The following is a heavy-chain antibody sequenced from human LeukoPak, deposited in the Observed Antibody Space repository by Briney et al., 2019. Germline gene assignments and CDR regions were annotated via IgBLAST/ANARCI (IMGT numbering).Heavy chain of an antibody. J-gene: IGHJ2*01. Sequence: DPSQTLSLTCTVSGGSISSGGYYWSWIRQHPGKGLEWIGYIYYSGSTYYNPSLKSRVTISVDTSKNQFSLKLSSVTAADTAVYYCARDVWNDYGDYGYFDLWGRGTLVTVSS. V-gene: IGHV4-31*03. D-gene: IGHD4-17*01. CDR3: ARDVWNDYGDYGYFDL. CDR1: GGSISSGGYY. CDR2: IYYSGST.